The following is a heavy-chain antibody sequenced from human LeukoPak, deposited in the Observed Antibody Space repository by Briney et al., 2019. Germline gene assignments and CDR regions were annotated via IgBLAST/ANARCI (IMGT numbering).Heavy chain of an antibody. CDR2: IYYSGST. Sequence: SETLSLTCTVSGGSISSYYWSWIRQPPGKGLEWIGYIYYSGSTNYNPSLKSRVTISVDTSKNQFSLKLSSVTAADTAVYYCARCSGSSWSYYFDYWGQGTLVTVSS. V-gene: IGHV4-59*01. CDR1: GGSISSYY. D-gene: IGHD6-13*01. CDR3: ARCSGSSWSYYFDY. J-gene: IGHJ4*02.